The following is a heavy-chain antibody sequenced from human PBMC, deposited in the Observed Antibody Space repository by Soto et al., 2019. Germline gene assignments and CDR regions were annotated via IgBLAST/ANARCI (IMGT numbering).Heavy chain of an antibody. Sequence: SETLSLTCTVSGGSISSYYWSWIRQPPGKGLEWIGYIYYSGSTNYNPSLKSRVTISVDTSKNQFSLKLSSVTAADTAVYYCASSPYDFWSGYYSYWGQGTLVTVSS. J-gene: IGHJ4*02. CDR3: ASSPYDFWSGYYSY. CDR1: GGSISSYY. D-gene: IGHD3-3*01. CDR2: IYYSGST. V-gene: IGHV4-59*01.